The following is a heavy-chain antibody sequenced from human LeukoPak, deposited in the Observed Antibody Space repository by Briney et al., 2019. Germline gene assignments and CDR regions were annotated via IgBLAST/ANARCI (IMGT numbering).Heavy chain of an antibody. CDR3: ARDANWGSGY. CDR1: GFTFSTYA. CDR2: IGLSDDST. Sequence: GGSLRLSCAASGFTFSTYAMIWVRQAPGKGLECVSTIGLSDDSTNYADSVKGRFTVSRDNCKNTLYLLMNSLRADDTARYYCARDANWGSGYWGQGTLVTVSS. D-gene: IGHD7-27*01. V-gene: IGHV3-23*01. J-gene: IGHJ4*02.